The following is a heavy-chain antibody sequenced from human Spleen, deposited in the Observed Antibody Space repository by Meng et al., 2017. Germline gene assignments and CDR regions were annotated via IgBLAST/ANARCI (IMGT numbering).Heavy chain of an antibody. V-gene: IGHV1-46*01. CDR3: AREKSPGHFDY. CDR1: GYTFTDYV. J-gene: IGHJ4*02. CDR2: INPGGVST. Sequence: QVQLVQSGAEVKKPGASVKVSCKASGYTFTDYVMHWVRQAPGQRLAWVGTINPGGVSTNYALNFQGRLSMTRDTSTSTVYMELSSLRSEDTAVYYCAREKSPGHFDYWGQGTLVTVSS.